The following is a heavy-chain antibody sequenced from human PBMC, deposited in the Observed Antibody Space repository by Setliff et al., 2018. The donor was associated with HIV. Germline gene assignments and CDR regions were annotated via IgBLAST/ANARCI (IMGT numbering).Heavy chain of an antibody. V-gene: IGHV4-61*09. J-gene: IGHJ6*03. CDR2: IYTSGTT. CDR3: ARDGTRQMWGSDYFHYYYIEF. Sequence: PSETLSLTCTVAGGSISSGTYYWSWIRQPAGKGLEWIGHIYTSGTTNYNPSLKSRVTISVDTSRNQFSLKLRSVTPEDSAVYYCARDGTRQMWGSDYFHYYYIEFWDKGTTVTVSS. D-gene: IGHD1-7*01. CDR1: GGSISSGTYY.